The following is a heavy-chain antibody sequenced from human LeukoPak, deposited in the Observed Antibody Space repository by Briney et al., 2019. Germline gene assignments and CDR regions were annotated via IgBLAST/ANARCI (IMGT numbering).Heavy chain of an antibody. CDR1: GGTLSSYA. CDR3: ARVTYYYDSSGYPQTYYFDY. J-gene: IGHJ4*02. D-gene: IGHD3-22*01. CDR2: IIPIFGTA. Sequence: GASVKVSCEASGGTLSSYAISWVRQAPGQGLEWMGRIIPIFGTANYAQKFQGRVTITTDESTSTAYMELSSLRSEDTAVYYCARVTYYYDSSGYPQTYYFDYWGQGTLVTVSS. V-gene: IGHV1-69*05.